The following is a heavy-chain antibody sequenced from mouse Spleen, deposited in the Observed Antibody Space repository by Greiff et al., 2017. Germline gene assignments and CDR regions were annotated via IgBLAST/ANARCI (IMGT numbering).Heavy chain of an antibody. J-gene: IGHJ1*01. V-gene: IGHV3-6*02. CDR3: ARDWLYWYFDV. Sequence: ESGPGLVKPSQSLSLTCSVTGYSITSGYYWNWIRQFPGNKLEWMGYISYDGSNNYNPSLKNRISITRDTSKNQFFLKLNSVTTEDTATYYCARDWLYWYFDVWGAGTTVTVSS. CDR2: ISYDGSN. CDR1: GYSITSGYY.